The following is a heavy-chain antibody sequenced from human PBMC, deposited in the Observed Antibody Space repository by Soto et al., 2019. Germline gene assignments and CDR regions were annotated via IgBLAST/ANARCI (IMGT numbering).Heavy chain of an antibody. J-gene: IGHJ5*02. Sequence: PGGSLRLSCAASGFTFSSYWMHWVRQAPGEGLVWVSRINGDASTTSYADSVKGRFTVSRDNAKNTLYLQMNSLRDEDTAVYYCARRGVGFDPWGQGTLVTVSS. CDR3: ARRGVGFDP. V-gene: IGHV3-74*03. D-gene: IGHD1-26*01. CDR2: INGDASTT. CDR1: GFTFSSYW.